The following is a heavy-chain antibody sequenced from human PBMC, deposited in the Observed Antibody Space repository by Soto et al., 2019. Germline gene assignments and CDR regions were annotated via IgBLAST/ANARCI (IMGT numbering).Heavy chain of an antibody. CDR1: GYTFTSYG. V-gene: IGHV1-18*01. Sequence: GASVKVSCKASGYTFTSYGISWVRQAPGQGLEWMGWISAYNGNTNYAQKLQGRVTMTTGTSTSTAYMELRSLRSDDTAVYYCAREGVRVAATRKPFDYWGQGTLVTVSS. CDR3: AREGVRVAATRKPFDY. J-gene: IGHJ4*02. CDR2: ISAYNGNT. D-gene: IGHD2-15*01.